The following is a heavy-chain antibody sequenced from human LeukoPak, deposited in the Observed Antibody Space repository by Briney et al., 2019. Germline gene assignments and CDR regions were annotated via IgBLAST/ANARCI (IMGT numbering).Heavy chain of an antibody. D-gene: IGHD3-10*01. CDR3: ARERRGGDAFDI. CDR1: GGSISSGGYY. CDR2: IYHSGST. Sequence: SETLSLTCTVSGGSISSGGYYWSWIRQPPGKGLEWIGYIYHSGSTYYNPSLKSRVTISVDRSKNQFSLKLSSVTAADTAVYYCARERRGGDAFDIWGQGTMVTVSS. V-gene: IGHV4-30-2*01. J-gene: IGHJ3*02.